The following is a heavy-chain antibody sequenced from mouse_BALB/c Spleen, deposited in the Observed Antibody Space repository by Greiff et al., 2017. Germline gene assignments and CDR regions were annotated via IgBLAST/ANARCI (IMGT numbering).Heavy chain of an antibody. V-gene: IGHV7-3*02. D-gene: IGHD2-4*01. CDR3: ARAIYYDYDVAMDY. CDR1: GFTFTDYY. Sequence: EVMLVESGGGLVQPGGSLRLSCATSGFTFTDYYMSWVRQPPGKALEWLGFIRNKANGYTTEYSASVKGRFTISRDNSQSILYLQMNTLRAEDSATYYCARAIYYDYDVAMDYWGQGTSVTVSS. J-gene: IGHJ4*01. CDR2: IRNKANGYTT.